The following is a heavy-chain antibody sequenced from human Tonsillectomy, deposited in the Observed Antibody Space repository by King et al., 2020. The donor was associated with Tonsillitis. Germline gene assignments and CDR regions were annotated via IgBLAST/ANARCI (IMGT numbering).Heavy chain of an antibody. V-gene: IGHV3-30*04. J-gene: IGHJ4*02. CDR1: GFTFSSYA. D-gene: IGHD2-8*01. CDR2: ISYDGSNK. Sequence: VQLVESGGGVVKPGRSLRLSCAASGFTFSSYAMHWVRQAPGKGLEWVAVISYDGSNKYYADSVKGRFTISRDNSKNTLYLQMNSLRPEDTAVYYCARDQGGYCTHGVCSPFDYWGQGTLVTVSS. CDR3: ARDQGGYCTHGVCSPFDY.